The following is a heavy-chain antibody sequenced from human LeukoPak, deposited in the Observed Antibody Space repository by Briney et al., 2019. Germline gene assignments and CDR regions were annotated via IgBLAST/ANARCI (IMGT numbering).Heavy chain of an antibody. D-gene: IGHD1-26*01. CDR3: AKVVDI. V-gene: IGHV3-23*01. CDR1: GFTFSNYA. Sequence: GGSLRLSCAASGFTFSNYAMTWLRQAPGKGLEWISTLSGGGGVTYYAGSVKGRFTISRDNSKNTLYLQVNSLRAEDTAVYYCAKVVDIWGQGTMVTVSS. CDR2: LSGGGGVT. J-gene: IGHJ3*02.